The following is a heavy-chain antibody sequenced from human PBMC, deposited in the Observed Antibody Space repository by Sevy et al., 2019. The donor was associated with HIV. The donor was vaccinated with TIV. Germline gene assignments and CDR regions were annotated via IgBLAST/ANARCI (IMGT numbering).Heavy chain of an antibody. CDR3: AREWSYYDSSGYSNWFDP. V-gene: IGHV4-30-4*01. CDR2: IYYSGST. J-gene: IGHJ5*02. Sequence: SETLSLTCTVSGGSISSGDYYWSWIRQPPGKGLEWIGYIYYSGSTYYNPSLKSRVTISVDTSKNQFSLKLSPVTAAHTAVYYCAREWSYYDSSGYSNWFDPWGQRTLVTVSS. D-gene: IGHD3-22*01. CDR1: GGSISSGDYY.